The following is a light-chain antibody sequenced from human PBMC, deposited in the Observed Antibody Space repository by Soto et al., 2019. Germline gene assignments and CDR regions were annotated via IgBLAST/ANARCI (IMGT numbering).Light chain of an antibody. CDR3: SSYTGSGHVV. Sequence: QSVLTQPASVSGSPGQSITISCTGTSSDVGGYNYVSWYQHHPGKAPKLIFYDVSHRPSGVSDRFSGSKSGNTASLTISGLQAEDEADYYCSSYTGSGHVVFGGGTKLTVL. CDR2: DVS. CDR1: SSDVGGYNY. V-gene: IGLV2-14*03. J-gene: IGLJ2*01.